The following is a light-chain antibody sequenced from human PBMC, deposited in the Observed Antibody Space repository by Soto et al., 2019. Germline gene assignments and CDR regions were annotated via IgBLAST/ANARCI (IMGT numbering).Light chain of an antibody. CDR2: GAS. J-gene: IGKJ1*01. CDR1: QSVSSSY. V-gene: IGKV3-20*01. CDR3: QQYGGSPWT. Sequence: EIVLTQSPGTLSLSPGERATLSCRASQSVSSSYLAWYQQKPGQAPRLLIYGASSRATGIPDRFSGSGSGTDFTRTISRLEPEDFAVYYCQQYGGSPWTFGQGTKVEIK.